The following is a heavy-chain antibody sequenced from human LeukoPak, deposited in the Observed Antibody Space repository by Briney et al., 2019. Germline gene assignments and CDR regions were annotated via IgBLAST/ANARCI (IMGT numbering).Heavy chain of an antibody. CDR1: GFTFSSYA. CDR2: ITGRGGTA. D-gene: IGHD6-19*01. J-gene: IGHJ4*02. Sequence: GGSLRLSCAASGFTFSSYAMTWVRQTPARGLEWVSGITGRGGTAYYADSVKGRFTISRDNSKNTLYLQMNSLRAEDTAVYYCAKVSVAVLDYWGQGTLVTVSS. V-gene: IGHV3-23*01. CDR3: AKVSVAVLDY.